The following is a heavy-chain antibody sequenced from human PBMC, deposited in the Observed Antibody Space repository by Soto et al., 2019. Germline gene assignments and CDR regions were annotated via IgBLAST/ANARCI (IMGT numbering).Heavy chain of an antibody. Sequence: GGSLRLSCAASGFTFSSYGMHWVRQAPGKGLEWVAVISYDGSNKYYADSVKGRFTISRDNSKNTLYLQMNSLRAEDTAVYYCAKVMVKGYCSGGSCSKGYYYYGMDVWGQGTTVTVSS. D-gene: IGHD2-15*01. CDR2: ISYDGSNK. CDR1: GFTFSSYG. V-gene: IGHV3-30*18. CDR3: AKVMVKGYCSGGSCSKGYYYYGMDV. J-gene: IGHJ6*02.